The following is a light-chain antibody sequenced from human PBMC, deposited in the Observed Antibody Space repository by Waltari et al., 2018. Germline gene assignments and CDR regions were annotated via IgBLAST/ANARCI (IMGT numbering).Light chain of an antibody. J-gene: IGLJ1*01. CDR1: SRDVGDYDW. CDR3: TSYTSRHSLV. Sequence: QSALTQPASVSGSPGQSLTISCTGTSRDVGDYDWVSWYQQHPGQAPKVVIFDVSYRPSGVSNRFSGSQSGNTASLTISGLQAEDEADYYCTSYTSRHSLVFGTGTKVTVL. V-gene: IGLV2-14*03. CDR2: DVS.